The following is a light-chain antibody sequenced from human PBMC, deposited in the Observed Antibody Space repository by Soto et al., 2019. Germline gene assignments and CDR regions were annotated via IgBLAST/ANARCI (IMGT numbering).Light chain of an antibody. CDR1: QGISSY. J-gene: IGKJ1*01. Sequence: DIQLTQSPSFLSASVGDRVTITCRASQGISSYLAWYQQKPGKAPKLLIYAASTLQSGVPSRFSGSGSGTEFTRTISSLQPEDFATYYCQQLNSYPRTWTFGQGTKVEIK. CDR3: QQLNSYPRTWT. V-gene: IGKV1-9*01. CDR2: AAS.